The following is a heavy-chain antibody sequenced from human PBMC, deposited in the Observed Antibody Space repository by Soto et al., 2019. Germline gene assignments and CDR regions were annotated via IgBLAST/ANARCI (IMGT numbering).Heavy chain of an antibody. CDR1: GGSISSSNW. V-gene: IGHV4-4*02. Sequence: SETLSLTCAVSGGSISSSNWWSWVRQPPGKGLEWIGEIYHSGSTDYNPSLKSRVTISVDKSKNQFSLRLSSVTAADTAVYYCARVSGSYYYGMDVWGQGTTVTVSS. J-gene: IGHJ6*02. CDR2: IYHSGST. CDR3: ARVSGSYYYGMDV. D-gene: IGHD1-26*01.